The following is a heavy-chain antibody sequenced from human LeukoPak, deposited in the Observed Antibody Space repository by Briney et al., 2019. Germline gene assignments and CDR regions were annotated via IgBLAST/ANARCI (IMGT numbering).Heavy chain of an antibody. J-gene: IGHJ4*02. V-gene: IGHV3-7*04. Sequence: GGSLRLSCAASGFTFSSYWMSRVRQAPGKGLEWVANIKQDGSEKYYVDSVKGRFTISRDNAKNSLYLQMNSLRAEDTAVYYCARGLRYFDWLLPHYFDYWGQGTLVTVSS. CDR1: GFTFSSYW. CDR3: ARGLRYFDWLLPHYFDY. D-gene: IGHD3-9*01. CDR2: IKQDGSEK.